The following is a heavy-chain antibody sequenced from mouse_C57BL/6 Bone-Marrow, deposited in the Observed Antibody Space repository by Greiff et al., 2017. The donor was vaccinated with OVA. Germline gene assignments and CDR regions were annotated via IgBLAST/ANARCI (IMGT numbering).Heavy chain of an antibody. CDR2: INPNNGGT. Sequence: EVQLQQSGPELVKPGASVKIPCKASGYTFTDYNMDWVKQSHGKSLEWIGDINPNNGGTIYNQKFKGKATLTVDKSSSPAYMELRSLTSEDTAVYYGARGLYYDYDDGYAMDYWGQGTSVTVSS. D-gene: IGHD2-4*01. J-gene: IGHJ4*01. CDR1: GYTFTDYN. CDR3: ARGLYYDYDDGYAMDY. V-gene: IGHV1-18*01.